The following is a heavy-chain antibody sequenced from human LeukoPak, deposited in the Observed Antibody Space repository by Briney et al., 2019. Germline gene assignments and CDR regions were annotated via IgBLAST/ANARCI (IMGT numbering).Heavy chain of an antibody. J-gene: IGHJ6*02. CDR2: ISGSGGST. CDR1: GFTVSSNY. Sequence: GGSLRLSCAASGFTVSSNYMSWVRQAPGKGLEWVSAISGSGGSTYYADSVKGRFTISRDNSKNTLYLQMNSLRAEDTAVYYCARQVLRFLEWSEITYGMDVWGQGTTVTVSS. V-gene: IGHV3-23*01. CDR3: ARQVLRFLEWSEITYGMDV. D-gene: IGHD3-3*01.